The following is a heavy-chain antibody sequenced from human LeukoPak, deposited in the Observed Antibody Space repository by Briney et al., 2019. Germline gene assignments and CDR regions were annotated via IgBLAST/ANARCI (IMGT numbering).Heavy chain of an antibody. CDR2: IYSDGST. CDR1: GFTVSSNY. Sequence: GGSLRLSCAASGFTVSSNYMSWVRQAPGKGLEWVSVIYSDGSTYYADSVKGRFTISRDNSKNTLYLQINSLRAEDTAVYYCARTPGYCSGGSCYSGYYYGMDVWGKGTTVTVSS. CDR3: ARTPGYCSGGSCYSGYYYGMDV. V-gene: IGHV3-53*01. J-gene: IGHJ6*04. D-gene: IGHD2-15*01.